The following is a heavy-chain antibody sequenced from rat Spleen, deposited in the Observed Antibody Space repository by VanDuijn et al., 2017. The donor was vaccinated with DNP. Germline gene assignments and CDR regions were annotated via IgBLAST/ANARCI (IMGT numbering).Heavy chain of an antibody. J-gene: IGHJ2*01. V-gene: IGHV3-1*01. Sequence: EVQLQESGPGLVKPSQSLSLTCSVTGYSITSNYWGWIRKFPGNKMEWIGHIGYSGSTTYNPSLKSRISITRDTSKNQFFLQLNSVITDDTATYYCVRWVRALDYWGQGVMVTVSS. CDR3: VRWVRALDY. D-gene: IGHD4-1*01. CDR1: GYSITSNY. CDR2: IGYSGST.